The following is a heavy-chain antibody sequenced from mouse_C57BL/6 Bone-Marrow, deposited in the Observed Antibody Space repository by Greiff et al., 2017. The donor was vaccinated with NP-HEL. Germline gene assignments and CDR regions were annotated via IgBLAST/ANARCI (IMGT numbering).Heavy chain of an antibody. J-gene: IGHJ3*01. CDR3: ARRRSYGFAY. V-gene: IGHV1-81*01. CDR2: FYPRSGNT. Sequence: QVHVKQSGAELARPGASVKLSCKASGYTFTSYGISWVKQRTGQGLEWIGEFYPRSGNTYYNEKFKGKATLTADKSSSTAYMELRSLTSEDSAVYFCARRRSYGFAYWGQGTLVTVSA. D-gene: IGHD1-1*01. CDR1: GYTFTSYG.